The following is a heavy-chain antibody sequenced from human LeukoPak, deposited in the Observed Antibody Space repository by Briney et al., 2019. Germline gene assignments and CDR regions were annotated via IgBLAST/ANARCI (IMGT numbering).Heavy chain of an antibody. J-gene: IGHJ4*02. CDR3: ARGSRLTRSGVSPSYDFWSGYPIYFDY. Sequence: PSETLSLTCTVSGGSISSGGYYWSWIRQHPGKGLEWIGYIYHSGSTYCNPSLKSRVTISVDTSKNQFSLKLSSVTAADTAVYYCARGSRLTRSGVSPSYDFWSGYPIYFDYWGQGTLVTVAS. CDR1: GGSISSGGYY. CDR2: IYHSGST. V-gene: IGHV4-31*03. D-gene: IGHD3-3*01.